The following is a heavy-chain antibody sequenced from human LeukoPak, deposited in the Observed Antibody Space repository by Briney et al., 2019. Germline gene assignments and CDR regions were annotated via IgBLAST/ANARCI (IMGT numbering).Heavy chain of an antibody. CDR1: GFTFTGYY. V-gene: IGHV1-2*02. CDR2: INLNSGGT. J-gene: IGHJ4*02. Sequence: ASVKVSCKTSGFTFTGYYVHWVRQAPGQGLEWMGWINLNSGGTTYAQNFQGRVTMTRDTSINTAYMELSSLTSDDTAVYYCARVASSWYGDYVDYWGQGTLVTVSS. CDR3: ARVASSWYGDYVDY. D-gene: IGHD6-13*01.